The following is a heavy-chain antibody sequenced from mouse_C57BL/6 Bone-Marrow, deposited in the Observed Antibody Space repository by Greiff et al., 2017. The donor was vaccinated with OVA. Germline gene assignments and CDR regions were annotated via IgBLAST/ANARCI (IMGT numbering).Heavy chain of an antibody. CDR1: GFTFSDYG. D-gene: IGHD6-1*01. CDR2: ISNLAYSI. Sequence: EVKLVESGGGLVQPGGSLKLSCAASGFTFSDYGMAWVRQAPRKGLEWVAFISNLAYSIYYADTVTGRFTISRENAKNTLYLEMSSLRSEDTAMYYCARHPLCPSSWYFDVWGTGTTVTVSS. CDR3: ARHPLCPSSWYFDV. J-gene: IGHJ1*03. V-gene: IGHV5-15*01.